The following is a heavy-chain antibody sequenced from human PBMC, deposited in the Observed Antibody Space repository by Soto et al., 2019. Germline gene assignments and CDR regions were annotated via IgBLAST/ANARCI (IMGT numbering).Heavy chain of an antibody. V-gene: IGHV1-69*13. CDR2: IIPVFGRP. CDR1: GGTFSSFG. D-gene: IGHD5-12*01. J-gene: IGHJ1*01. Sequence: SVEVSCKAAGGTFSSFGISWVRQAPGQGLEWMGGIIPVFGRPNYAQRFRGRLTITADESTNTSYMELIDLTSEDTAVYYCAREASGYDFWGQGTQVTVSS. CDR3: AREASGYDF.